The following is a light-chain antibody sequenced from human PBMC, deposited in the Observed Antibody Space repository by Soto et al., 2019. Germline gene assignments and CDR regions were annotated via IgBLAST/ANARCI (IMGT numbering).Light chain of an antibody. CDR2: LNSDGSH. V-gene: IGLV4-69*01. CDR3: QTWGSGILV. CDR1: SGHTDYA. J-gene: IGLJ3*02. Sequence: QPVLTQSPSASASLGASVKVTCTLSSGHTDYAIAWHQQQPEKGPRYLMKLNSDGSHIKGDGIPGRFSGSSSGAERYLTISSLQSEDEADYYCQTWGSGILVFGGGTKLTVL.